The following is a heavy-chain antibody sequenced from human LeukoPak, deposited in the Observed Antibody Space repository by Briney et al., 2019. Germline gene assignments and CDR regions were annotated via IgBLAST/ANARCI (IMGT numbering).Heavy chain of an antibody. J-gene: IGHJ4*02. CDR2: INPSGGSI. CDR1: GYTFTSYY. Sequence: GASAKVSCKASGYTFTSYYMHWVRQAPGQGLEWMGIINPSGGSISYAQKFQGRVTMTRDTSTSTVYMELSSLRSEDTAVYYCARAVAVGNYYDSSGYYDYWGQGTLVTVSS. D-gene: IGHD3-22*01. V-gene: IGHV1-46*01. CDR3: ARAVAVGNYYDSSGYYDY.